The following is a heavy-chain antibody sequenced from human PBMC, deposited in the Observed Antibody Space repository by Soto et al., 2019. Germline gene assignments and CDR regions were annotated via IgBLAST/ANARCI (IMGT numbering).Heavy chain of an antibody. V-gene: IGHV3-21*01. CDR2: ISSSSRYI. CDR1: GFTFSSYS. CDR3: ARGGDTSGSWPRY. J-gene: IGHJ4*02. D-gene: IGHD3-22*01. Sequence: EVRLVQSGGGLVKPGGSLRLSCAGSGFTFSSYSMNWVRQAPGKGLEWVSSISSSSRYIYYADSVTGRFTISRDDAENSLYLQVNSLRVEDTAVYYCARGGDTSGSWPRYWGQGTLVTVSS.